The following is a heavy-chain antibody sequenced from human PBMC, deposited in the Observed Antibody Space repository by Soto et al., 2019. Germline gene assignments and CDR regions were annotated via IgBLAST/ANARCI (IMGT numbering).Heavy chain of an antibody. J-gene: IGHJ4*02. V-gene: IGHV3-23*01. Sequence: EVQLFDSGGGLVQPGGSLILSCAASGFTFDYYAMSWVRQAPGKGLEWVSVITDSGGSTLYADPVKGRFTISRDNSKNTLYLQMNSLRAEDTAVYYCAKDPRITMVRAFDYWGQGTLVTVSS. CDR1: GFTFDYYA. CDR3: AKDPRITMVRAFDY. CDR2: ITDSGGST. D-gene: IGHD3-10*01.